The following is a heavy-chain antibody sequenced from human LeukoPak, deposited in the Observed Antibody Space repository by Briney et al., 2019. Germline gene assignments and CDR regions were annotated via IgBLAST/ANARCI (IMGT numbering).Heavy chain of an antibody. Sequence: PSETLSLTCTVSGGSISSSSYYWGWIRQPPGKGLEWIGSIYYSGSTYYNPSLKSRVTMSVDTSKNQFSLKLSSVTAADTAVYYCARGIAAAAFQIDYWGQGTLVTVSS. CDR1: GGSISSSSYY. J-gene: IGHJ4*02. V-gene: IGHV4-39*07. CDR3: ARGIAAAAFQIDY. CDR2: IYYSGST. D-gene: IGHD6-13*01.